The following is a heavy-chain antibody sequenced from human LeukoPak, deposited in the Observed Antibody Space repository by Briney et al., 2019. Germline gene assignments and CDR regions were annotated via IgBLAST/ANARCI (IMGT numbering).Heavy chain of an antibody. J-gene: IGHJ4*02. CDR1: GFTFSSHW. D-gene: IGHD3-9*01. V-gene: IGHV3-74*01. CDR2: INTDGSTT. Sequence: GGSLRLSCAASGFTFSSHWMHWVRQAPGKGLVWVSRINTDGSTTNYADSVKGRFTVSRDNAKNTLYLQMNSLRAEDTAVYYCAKATRYFDWSLNRGEHFDFWGQGTLVTVSS. CDR3: AKATRYFDWSLNRGEHFDF.